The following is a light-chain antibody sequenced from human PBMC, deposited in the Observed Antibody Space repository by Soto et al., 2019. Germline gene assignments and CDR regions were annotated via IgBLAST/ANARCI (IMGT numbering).Light chain of an antibody. J-gene: IGKJ4*01. V-gene: IGKV4-1*01. CDR2: WAS. CDR1: QSVLYSSNNKKY. CDR3: QQYYSTPLT. Sequence: DIVMTQSPDSLAVSLGERATINCKSSQSVLYSSNNKKYLAWYQQKPGQPPKLLIYWASTRESGVPDRFSGSGSGTDFTLTISSLQAEDVEVYYCQQYYSTPLTFGGGTKVDIK.